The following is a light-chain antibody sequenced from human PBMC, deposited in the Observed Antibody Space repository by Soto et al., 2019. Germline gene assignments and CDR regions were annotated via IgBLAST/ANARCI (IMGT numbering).Light chain of an antibody. V-gene: IGKV1-12*01. CDR1: QNIGTW. CDR2: GAS. CDR3: QQANHFPLT. Sequence: DIQMTQSPSSVSASVGDRVTITCRASQNIGTWLAWYQQKPGKAPKYPIYGASSLLSGVPSRFSGSGSGTDFTLTISSLQPEDFATYYCQQANHFPLTFGGGTRVEIK. J-gene: IGKJ4*01.